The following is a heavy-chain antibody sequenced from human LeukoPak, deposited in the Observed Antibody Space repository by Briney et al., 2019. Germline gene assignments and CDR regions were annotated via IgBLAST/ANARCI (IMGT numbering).Heavy chain of an antibody. V-gene: IGHV1-18*01. CDR1: GYTFTSYG. Sequence: AAVKVSCKASGYTFTSYGISWVRQAPGQGLEWVGWISAYNGNTNYAQKLQGRVTMTTDTSTSTAYMELRSLRSDDTAVYYCARGRDRTGDRGWFDPWGQGTLVTVSS. J-gene: IGHJ5*02. CDR2: ISAYNGNT. CDR3: ARGRDRTGDRGWFDP. D-gene: IGHD7-27*01.